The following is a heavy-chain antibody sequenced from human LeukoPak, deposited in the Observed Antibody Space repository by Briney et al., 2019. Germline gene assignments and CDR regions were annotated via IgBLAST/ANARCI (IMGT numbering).Heavy chain of an antibody. Sequence: GESLKISCKGSGYSFTTYWIGWVRQMPGKGLERMGIIYPGDSDTRYTPSFQGQVTISADKSITTGYLQWSSLKASDTAMYYCARAPTSVSNPYYFDYWGQGALVTVSS. CDR1: GYSFTTYW. J-gene: IGHJ4*02. D-gene: IGHD4-11*01. CDR2: IYPGDSDT. CDR3: ARAPTSVSNPYYFDY. V-gene: IGHV5-51*01.